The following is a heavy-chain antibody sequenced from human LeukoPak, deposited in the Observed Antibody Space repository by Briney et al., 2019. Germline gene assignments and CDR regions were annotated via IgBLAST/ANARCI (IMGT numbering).Heavy chain of an antibody. D-gene: IGHD3-16*01. CDR3: VRSQSAATYDA. J-gene: IGHJ5*02. Sequence: PGGSLRLSCAASGFTFSSHSMHWVRQAPGKGLEWVGIIWHDGGTTYYGDSVRGRFTISRDNSKNTLDLLMSSLRDGDTAVYFCVRSQSAATYDAWGQGTLVTVSS. CDR1: GFTFSSHS. V-gene: IGHV3-33*01. CDR2: IWHDGGTT.